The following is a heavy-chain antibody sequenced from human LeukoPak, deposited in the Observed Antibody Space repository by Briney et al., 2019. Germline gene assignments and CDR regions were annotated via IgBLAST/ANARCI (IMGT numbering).Heavy chain of an antibody. Sequence: ETGGSLRLSCAASGFTFSSCGMHWVRQAPGKGLEWVAVISYDGSNKYYADSVKGRFTVSRDDSRNTVFLQMDSLRAEDTAVYYCAKDRSKTWSFDHWGQGTPVTVSS. D-gene: IGHD2-2*01. J-gene: IGHJ4*02. CDR3: AKDRSKTWSFDH. V-gene: IGHV3-30*18. CDR1: GFTFSSCG. CDR2: ISYDGSNK.